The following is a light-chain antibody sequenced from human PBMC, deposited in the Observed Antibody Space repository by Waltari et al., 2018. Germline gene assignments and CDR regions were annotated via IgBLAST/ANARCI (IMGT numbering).Light chain of an antibody. CDR1: QTVSSIA. J-gene: IGKJ4*01. Sequence: EIVLTQSPGTLSLSPGARATLSCRASQTVSSIALTWYQQKPGQPPRLLIYGTSNRATGIPDRFSGTGSGTDFTLTISRLEPEDFAVYYCQQYDGTTLTFGGGTKVEI. CDR3: QQYDGTTLT. CDR2: GTS. V-gene: IGKV3-20*01.